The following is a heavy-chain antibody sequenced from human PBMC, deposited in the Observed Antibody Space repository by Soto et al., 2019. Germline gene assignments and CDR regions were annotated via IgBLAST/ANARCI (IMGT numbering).Heavy chain of an antibody. V-gene: IGHV1-24*01. Sequence: ASVKVSCKVSGYTLTELSMHWVRQAPGKGLEWMGGFDPEDGDTNYAQKFQGRVTMTTDTSTSTAYMELSSLRAEDTAVYYCARSVGAALSDYWGQGTLVTVSS. D-gene: IGHD1-26*01. CDR1: GYTLTELS. CDR2: FDPEDGDT. CDR3: ARSVGAALSDY. J-gene: IGHJ4*02.